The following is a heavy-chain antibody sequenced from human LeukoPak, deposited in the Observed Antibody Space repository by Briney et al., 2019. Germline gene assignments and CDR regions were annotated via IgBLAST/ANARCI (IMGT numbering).Heavy chain of an antibody. V-gene: IGHV4-59*01. D-gene: IGHD3-3*01. CDR1: GGSISSYY. CDR3: ARQVHYDFWSGYYASKNWFDP. J-gene: IGHJ5*02. Sequence: SETLSLTCTVSGGSISSYYWSWIRQPPGKGLEWIGCIYYSGSTNYNPSLKSRVTISVDTSKNQFSLKLSSVTAADTAVYYCARQVHYDFWSGYYASKNWFDPWGQGTLVTVSS. CDR2: IYYSGST.